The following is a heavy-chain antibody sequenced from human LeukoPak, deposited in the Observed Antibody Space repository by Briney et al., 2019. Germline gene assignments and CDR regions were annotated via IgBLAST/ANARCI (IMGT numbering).Heavy chain of an antibody. V-gene: IGHV4-59*08. J-gene: IGHJ4*02. CDR2: IYYSGST. Sequence: SETLSLTCTVSGGSISSYYWSWIRQPPGKGLEWIGYIYYSGSTNYNPSLKSRVTISVDTSKNQFSLKLSSVTAADTAVYYCARLSQTRQQLAVLDYWGQGTLVTVSS. CDR1: GGSISSYY. D-gene: IGHD6-13*01. CDR3: ARLSQTRQQLAVLDY.